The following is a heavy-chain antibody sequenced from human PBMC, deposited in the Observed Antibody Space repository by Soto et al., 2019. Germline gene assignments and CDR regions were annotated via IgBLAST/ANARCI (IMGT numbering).Heavy chain of an antibody. Sequence: QVQLVQSGDEVRKPGSSVKVSCKASGYIFVNYGIAWVRQAPGQGLEWMGWISPYSGNTHYASKVQGRLTMTTDTAKRTAYMGLGSLTSDDTGVYYCAMVENYGTPTPQDVWGQGTTVTVSS. J-gene: IGHJ6*02. CDR3: AMVENYGTPTPQDV. D-gene: IGHD1-1*01. CDR2: ISPYSGNT. V-gene: IGHV1-18*01. CDR1: GYIFVNYG.